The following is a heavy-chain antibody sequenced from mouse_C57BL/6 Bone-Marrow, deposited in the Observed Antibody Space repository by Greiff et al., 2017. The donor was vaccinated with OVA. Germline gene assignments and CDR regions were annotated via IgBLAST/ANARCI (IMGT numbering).Heavy chain of an antibody. V-gene: IGHV7-3*01. J-gene: IGHJ2*01. CDR1: GFTFTDYY. Sequence: EVKLMESGGGLVHPGGSLSLSCAASGFTFTDYYMSWVRQPPGKALEWLGFIRNKANGYTTEYSASVKGRFTISRDNSQSILYLQMNALRAEDSATYYCARYKLFFDYWGQGTTLTVSS. CDR3: ARYKLFFDY. CDR2: IRNKANGYTT.